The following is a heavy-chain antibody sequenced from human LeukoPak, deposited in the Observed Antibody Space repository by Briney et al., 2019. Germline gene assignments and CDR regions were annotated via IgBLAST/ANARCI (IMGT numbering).Heavy chain of an antibody. D-gene: IGHD6-19*01. CDR1: GGSISRSTYY. CDR2: IYHSGST. Sequence: SETLSLTCIVSGGSISRSTYYWGWIRQPPGKGLEWIGSIYHSGSTKYNSSLKSRVTIAVDTSKNHFSLKLSSVTAADTAVYYCARGQVSGWRDFDYWGQGTLVTVSS. J-gene: IGHJ4*02. V-gene: IGHV4-39*02. CDR3: ARGQVSGWRDFDY.